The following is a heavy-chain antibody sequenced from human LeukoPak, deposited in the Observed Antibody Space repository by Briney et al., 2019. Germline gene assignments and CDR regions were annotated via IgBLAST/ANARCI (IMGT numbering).Heavy chain of an antibody. D-gene: IGHD4-11*01. CDR3: TKRRGDSNVSDY. V-gene: IGHV3-23*01. CDR2: ISGSGGSS. CDR1: GFTLSSYA. Sequence: GGSLRLSCAASGFTLSSYAMNWVRQAPGKGLEWVSSISGSGGSSYYVDSVKGRFTISRDNSKNTVYLQMNSLRAEDTAVYYCTKRRGDSNVSDYWGQGTLVTVPS. J-gene: IGHJ4*02.